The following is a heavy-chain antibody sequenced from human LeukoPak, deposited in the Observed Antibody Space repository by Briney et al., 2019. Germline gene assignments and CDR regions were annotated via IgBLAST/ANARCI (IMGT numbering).Heavy chain of an antibody. D-gene: IGHD6-13*01. CDR2: IIPIFGTA. J-gene: IGHJ5*02. Sequence: ASVKVSCKASGYTFTGYYMHWVRQAPGQGLEWMGGIIPIFGTANYAQKFQGRVTITTDESTSTAYMELSSLRSEDTAVYYCARDYSSMGGSWFDPWGQGTLVTVSS. V-gene: IGHV1-69*05. CDR1: GYTFTGYY. CDR3: ARDYSSMGGSWFDP.